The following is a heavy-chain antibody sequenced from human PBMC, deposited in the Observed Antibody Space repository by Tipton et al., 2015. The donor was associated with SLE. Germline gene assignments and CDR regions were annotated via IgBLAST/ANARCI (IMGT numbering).Heavy chain of an antibody. D-gene: IGHD4-17*01. CDR2: INHSGST. CDR1: GGSFSDYF. V-gene: IGHV4-34*01. CDR3: ARQDYGDSPPYFDY. Sequence: TLSLTCAVYGGSFSDYFWSWIRQPPGKGLEWIGEINHSGSTTYNPSLKSRVIISVDTSKNQFSLKVSSVTAADTAVYYCARQDYGDSPPYFDYWGQGTLVTVSS. J-gene: IGHJ4*02.